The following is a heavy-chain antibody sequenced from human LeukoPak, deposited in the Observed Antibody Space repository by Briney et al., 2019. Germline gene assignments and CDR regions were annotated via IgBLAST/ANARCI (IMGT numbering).Heavy chain of an antibody. CDR3: AGDPPYSGYAFHI. CDR2: IWNDGSNK. J-gene: IGHJ3*02. Sequence: GSLRLSCAASGFTFSDYGMHWVRQAPGKGLEWVTFIWNDGSNKYYADSVKGRFTISRDNSKNTLYLEMDSLRAEDTAVYYCAGDPPYSGYAFHIWGQGTMVTVSS. V-gene: IGHV3-33*01. D-gene: IGHD1-26*01. CDR1: GFTFSDYG.